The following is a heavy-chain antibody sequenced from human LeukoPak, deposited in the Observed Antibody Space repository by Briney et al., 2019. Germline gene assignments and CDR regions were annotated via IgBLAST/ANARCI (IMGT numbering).Heavy chain of an antibody. Sequence: SGGSLRLACAASGFSFDDYAMHWVRQVPGKGLEWVAGISWNSGSIVYADSVKGRFTISRDNVKKSLNLQMNSLRAEDTAVYYCAELVITMIGGVWGKGTTVTISS. V-gene: IGHV3-9*01. CDR2: ISWNSGSI. CDR3: AELVITMIGGV. J-gene: IGHJ6*04. CDR1: GFSFDDYA. D-gene: IGHD3-10*02.